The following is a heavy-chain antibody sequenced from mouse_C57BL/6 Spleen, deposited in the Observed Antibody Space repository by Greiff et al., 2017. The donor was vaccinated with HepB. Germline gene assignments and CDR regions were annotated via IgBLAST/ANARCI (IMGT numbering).Heavy chain of an antibody. CDR2: IYPGGGYT. CDR1: GYTFTNYW. J-gene: IGHJ1*03. CDR3: ARTDYYGSSYWYFDV. Sequence: VQLQQSGAELVRPGTSVKMSCKASGYTFTNYWIGWAKQRPGHGLEWIGDIYPGGGYTNYNVKFKGKATLTADKSSSTAYMQFSSLTSEDSAIYYCARTDYYGSSYWYFDVWGTGTTVTVSS. D-gene: IGHD1-1*01. V-gene: IGHV1-63*01.